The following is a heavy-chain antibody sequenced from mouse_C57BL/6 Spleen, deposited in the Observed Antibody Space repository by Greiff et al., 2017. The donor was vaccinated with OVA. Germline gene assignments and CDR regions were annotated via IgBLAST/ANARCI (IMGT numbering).Heavy chain of an antibody. CDR2: IDPSDSET. CDR1: GYTFTSYW. J-gene: IGHJ4*01. D-gene: IGHD2-1*01. Sequence: QVQLQQPGAELVRPGSSVKLSCKASGYTFTSYWMHWVKQRPIQGLEWIGNIDPSDSETHYIQKFKDKATLTVDKSSSTAYMQLSSLTSEDSAVYYCARRRGYGNYDYAMDYWGQGTSVTVSS. V-gene: IGHV1-52*01. CDR3: ARRRGYGNYDYAMDY.